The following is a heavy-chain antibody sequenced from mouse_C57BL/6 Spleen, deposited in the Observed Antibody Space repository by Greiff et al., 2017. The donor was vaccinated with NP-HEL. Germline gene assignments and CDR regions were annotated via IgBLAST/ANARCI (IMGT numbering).Heavy chain of an antibody. J-gene: IGHJ3*01. CDR1: GYTFTDYN. V-gene: IGHV1-18*01. D-gene: IGHD1-1*01. CDR2: INPNNGGT. Sequence: EVQVVESGPELVKPGASVKIPCKASGYTFTDYNMDWVKQSHGKSLEWIGDINPNNGGTIYNQKFKGKATLTVDKSSSTAYMELRSLTSEDTAVYYCARPYGSSPFAYWGQGTLVTVSA. CDR3: ARPYGSSPFAY.